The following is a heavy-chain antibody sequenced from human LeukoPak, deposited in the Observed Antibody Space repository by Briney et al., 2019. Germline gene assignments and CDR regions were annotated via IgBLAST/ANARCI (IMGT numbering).Heavy chain of an antibody. D-gene: IGHD6-19*01. CDR3: AREEQWLATPYYFDY. CDR2: INTNTGNP. Sequence: ASVTVSYKASGYTFTNYAMNWVRQAPGQGLEWMGWINTNTGNPTYAQGFTGRFVFSLDTSVSTAYLQISSLKAEDTAVYYCAREEQWLATPYYFDYWGQGTLVTVSS. V-gene: IGHV7-4-1*02. CDR1: GYTFTNYA. J-gene: IGHJ4*02.